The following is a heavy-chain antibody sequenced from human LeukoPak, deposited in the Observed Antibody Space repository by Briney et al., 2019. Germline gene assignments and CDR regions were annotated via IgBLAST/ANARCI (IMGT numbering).Heavy chain of an antibody. Sequence: PSETLSLTCAVYGGSFSGYYWSWIRQPPGKGLEWIGEINHSGSTNYNPSLKSRVTISVDTSKNQFSLKLSSVTAADTAVYYCARLLRRDGYFDAFDIWGQGTMVTVSS. J-gene: IGHJ3*02. CDR2: INHSGST. D-gene: IGHD5-24*01. CDR1: GGSFSGYY. V-gene: IGHV4-34*01. CDR3: ARLLRRDGYFDAFDI.